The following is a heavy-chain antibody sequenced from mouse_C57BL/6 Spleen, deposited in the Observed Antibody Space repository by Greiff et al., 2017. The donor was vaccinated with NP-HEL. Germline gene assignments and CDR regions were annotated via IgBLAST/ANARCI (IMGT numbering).Heavy chain of an antibody. J-gene: IGHJ2*01. CDR3: ARFYYGPHYCDY. CDR1: GYTFTSYW. D-gene: IGHD1-2*01. V-gene: IGHV1-64*01. CDR2: IHPNSGST. Sequence: QVQLKQPGAELVKPGASVKLSCKASGYTFTSYWMHWVKQRPGQGLEWIGMIHPNSGSTNYNEKFKSKATLTVDKSSSTAYMQLSSLPSEDSAVYYCARFYYGPHYCDYWGQGTTLTVSS.